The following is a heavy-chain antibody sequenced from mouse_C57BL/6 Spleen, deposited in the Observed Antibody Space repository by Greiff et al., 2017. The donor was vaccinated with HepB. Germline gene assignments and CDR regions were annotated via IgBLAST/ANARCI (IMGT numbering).Heavy chain of an antibody. J-gene: IGHJ1*03. CDR1: GYTFTDYY. Sequence: EVQLQQSGPELVKPGASVKISCKASGYTFTDYYMNWVKQSHGKSLEWIGDINPNNGGTSYNQKFKGKATLTVDKSSCTAYMELRSLTSEDSAVYYCAREGSYGSSFFDVWGTGTTVTVSS. CDR2: INPNNGGT. CDR3: AREGSYGSSFFDV. D-gene: IGHD1-1*01. V-gene: IGHV1-26*01.